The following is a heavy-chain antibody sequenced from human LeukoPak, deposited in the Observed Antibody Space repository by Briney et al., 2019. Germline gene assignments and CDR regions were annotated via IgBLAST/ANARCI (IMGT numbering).Heavy chain of an antibody. CDR1: EFTFSSYV. Sequence: PGGSLRLSCAVSEFTFSSYVMSWVRQAPGKGLEWVSLISGSGGSKYYVDSAKGRFTISRDNSKNILFLQMNSLRAADTAVYYCAKGLDYGGNPYYNYYMDVWGKGTTVIVSS. J-gene: IGHJ6*03. CDR2: ISGSGGSK. D-gene: IGHD4-23*01. V-gene: IGHV3-23*01. CDR3: AKGLDYGGNPYYNYYMDV.